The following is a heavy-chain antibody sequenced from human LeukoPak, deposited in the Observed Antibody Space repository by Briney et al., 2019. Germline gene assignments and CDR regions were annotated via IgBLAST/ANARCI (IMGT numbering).Heavy chain of an antibody. CDR3: ARGYCSSTSCYMDV. J-gene: IGHJ6*02. D-gene: IGHD2-2*01. Sequence: ASVNVSCKASGHTSTTYAIHWVRQAPGQGLEWMGWINAGNGNIKYSQKLQGRVTITGDTSASTAYMELSSLRSEDTAVYYCARGYCSSTSCYMDVWGQGTTVT. CDR1: GHTSTTYA. V-gene: IGHV1-3*01. CDR2: INAGNGNI.